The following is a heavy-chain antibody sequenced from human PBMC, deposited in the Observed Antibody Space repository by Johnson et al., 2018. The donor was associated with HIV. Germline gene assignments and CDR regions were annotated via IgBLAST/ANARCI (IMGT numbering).Heavy chain of an antibody. CDR2: ISGGST. V-gene: IGHV3-23*04. D-gene: IGHD6-6*01. CDR3: ARDRREYSSSRWPDAFDS. Sequence: VQLVESGGGLVQPGGSLRLSCAASGFTFSSYAMSWVRQAPGKGLEWVSAISGGSTYYSDSVKGRFTISSDTSKNTVDLQMNSLRDVDTAVYYCARDRREYSSSRWPDAFDSWGQGTMVTVSS. J-gene: IGHJ3*02. CDR1: GFTFSSYA.